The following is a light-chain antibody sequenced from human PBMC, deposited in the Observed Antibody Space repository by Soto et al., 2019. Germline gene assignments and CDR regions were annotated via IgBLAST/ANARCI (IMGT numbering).Light chain of an antibody. CDR3: QKLNTFPLT. J-gene: IGKJ5*01. Sequence: DIQLTQSPSFLSASLVDRVSITCRAGQGISSYLAWYQQKPGKAPKLLIYGASTLQSGVPSRFSGSGSGTEFTLTITSLQPEDFASYYCQKLNTFPLTFGQGTRLEI. V-gene: IGKV1-9*01. CDR2: GAS. CDR1: QGISSY.